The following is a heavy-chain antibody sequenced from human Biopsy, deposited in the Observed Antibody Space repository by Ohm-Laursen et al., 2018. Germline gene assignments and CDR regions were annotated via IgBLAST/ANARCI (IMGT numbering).Heavy chain of an antibody. Sequence: SETLSLTCAVNGESSSGYFWNWIRQPPGKGLEWIGEINHRGTTNYNPSLKRRATLSADSSNSQFSLRLTSVTAADTAIYYCARGSGYFKLDVWGQGTTVTVSS. CDR2: INHRGTT. CDR3: ARGSGYFKLDV. CDR1: GESSSGYF. V-gene: IGHV4-34*01. D-gene: IGHD5-12*01. J-gene: IGHJ6*02.